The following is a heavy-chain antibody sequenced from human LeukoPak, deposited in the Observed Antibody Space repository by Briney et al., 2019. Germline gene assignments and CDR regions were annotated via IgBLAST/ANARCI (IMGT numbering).Heavy chain of an antibody. CDR3: ARDNGWYGSGSFDY. J-gene: IGHJ4*02. D-gene: IGHD3-10*01. CDR2: IYSGGST. CDR1: GFTVRSNY. Sequence: GRSLRLSCAVSGFTVRSNYMSCVRGASGKGREEGSVIYSGGSTYYADSVKGRVTISRDNSKNTLYLQMNSLRAEDTAVYYCARDNGWYGSGSFDYWGQGTLVTVSS. V-gene: IGHV3-66*01.